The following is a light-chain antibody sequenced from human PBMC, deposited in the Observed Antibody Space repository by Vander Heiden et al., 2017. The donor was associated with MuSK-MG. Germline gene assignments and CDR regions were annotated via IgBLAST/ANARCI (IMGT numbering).Light chain of an antibody. J-gene: IGKJ4*01. V-gene: IGKV1-39*01. CDR1: QSISSY. CDR3: QQSDSTPLT. Sequence: DIQMTQYQSSLSASVGDRVTITCRASQSISSYLNWYQQKPGKAPKLLIYAASSLQSGVPSRFSGSGSGTDFTLTISRLQPEDFATYYCQQSDSTPLTFGGGTKVEIK. CDR2: AAS.